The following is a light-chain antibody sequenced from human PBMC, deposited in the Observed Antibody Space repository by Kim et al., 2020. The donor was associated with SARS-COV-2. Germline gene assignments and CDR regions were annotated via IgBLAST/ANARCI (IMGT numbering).Light chain of an antibody. J-gene: IGLJ2*01. CDR1: SSNIGLNN. Sequence: GQRVTISCSGSSSNIGLNNVHWYQQLPGTAPKLLIHSNDQRPSGVPDRFSGSKSGTSASLAISGLQSEGDADYYCAAWDDSLNGLLFGGGTQLTVL. CDR2: SND. CDR3: AAWDDSLNGLL. V-gene: IGLV1-44*01.